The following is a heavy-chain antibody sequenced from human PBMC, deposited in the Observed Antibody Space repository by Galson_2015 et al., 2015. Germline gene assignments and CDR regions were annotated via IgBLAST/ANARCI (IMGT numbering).Heavy chain of an antibody. CDR2: IDGSGSST. V-gene: IGHV3-23*01. CDR3: AKGLNRDASDYNYTFDS. CDR1: GFIFTNYA. D-gene: IGHD4-11*01. Sequence: SLRLSCAASGFIFTNYAMNWVRQAPGKGLEWVSVIDGSGSSTYFADSVKGRFTISRDNSQNTLYLQMNSLRAEDTAIYYCAKGLNRDASDYNYTFDSWGQGTLVTVSS. J-gene: IGHJ4*02.